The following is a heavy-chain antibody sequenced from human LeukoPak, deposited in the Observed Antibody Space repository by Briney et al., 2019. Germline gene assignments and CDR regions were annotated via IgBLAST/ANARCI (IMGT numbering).Heavy chain of an antibody. J-gene: IGHJ3*02. CDR2: FYHSGST. D-gene: IGHD3-22*01. CDR1: GGSISSGGYS. V-gene: IGHV4-30-2*01. Sequence: SQTLSLTCAVSGGSISSGGYSWSWIRQPPGKGLEWIGYFYHSGSTYYNPSLKSRVTISVDRSKNQFSLKLSSVTAADTAVYYCARGVHYYDSSRTGAFDIWGQGTMVTVSS. CDR3: ARGVHYYDSSRTGAFDI.